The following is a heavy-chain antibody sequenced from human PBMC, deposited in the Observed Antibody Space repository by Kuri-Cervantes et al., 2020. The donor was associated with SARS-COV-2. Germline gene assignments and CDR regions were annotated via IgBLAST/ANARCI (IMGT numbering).Heavy chain of an antibody. CDR3: ARDATIFGVVKSWFDP. D-gene: IGHD3-3*01. CDR1: GFTFSSYW. V-gene: IGHV3-74*01. J-gene: IGHJ5*02. Sequence: GESLKISCAASGFTFSSYWMHWVRQAPGKGLVWVSRINSDGSSTSYADSVKGRFTISRDNAKNTLYLQMNSLRAEDTAVYYCARDATIFGVVKSWFDPWGQGTLVTVSS. CDR2: INSDGSST.